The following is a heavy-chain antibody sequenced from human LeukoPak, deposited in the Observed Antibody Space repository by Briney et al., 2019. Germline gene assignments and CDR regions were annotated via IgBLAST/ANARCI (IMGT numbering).Heavy chain of an antibody. V-gene: IGHV3-30*03. CDR2: ISYDGSNK. CDR1: GFTFSSYG. CDR3: ARRFSGSGSPITY. D-gene: IGHD3-10*01. J-gene: IGHJ4*02. Sequence: GRSLRLSCAASGFTFSSYGMHWVRQAPGKGLEWVAVISYDGSNKYYADSVKGRFTISRDNSKNTLYLQMNSLRAEDTAVYYCARRFSGSGSPITYWGQGTLVTVSS.